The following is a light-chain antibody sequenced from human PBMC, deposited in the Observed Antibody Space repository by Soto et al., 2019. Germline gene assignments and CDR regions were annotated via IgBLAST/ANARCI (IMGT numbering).Light chain of an antibody. Sequence: RVTITCRASQSISSWLAWYQQKPGKAPKLLIYKASSLESGVPSRFSGSGSGTEFTLTISSLQPDDFATYYCQQYNIYWTFGQGTKVEIK. CDR3: QQYNIYWT. CDR2: KAS. J-gene: IGKJ1*01. CDR1: QSISSW. V-gene: IGKV1-5*03.